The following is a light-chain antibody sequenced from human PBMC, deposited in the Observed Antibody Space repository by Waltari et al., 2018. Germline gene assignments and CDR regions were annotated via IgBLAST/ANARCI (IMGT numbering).Light chain of an antibody. J-gene: IGKJ1*01. CDR2: SAS. V-gene: IGKV3-20*01. CDR1: QSVRSNY. Sequence: EIVLTQSPGTLSLSPGERATLACRASQSVRSNYLAWYQQKPGQAPRLLIYSASTRATGTPDRFSGSGSGTDFTLTVSRLESEDFAVYYCQQYGNSPETFGQGTKVEIK. CDR3: QQYGNSPET.